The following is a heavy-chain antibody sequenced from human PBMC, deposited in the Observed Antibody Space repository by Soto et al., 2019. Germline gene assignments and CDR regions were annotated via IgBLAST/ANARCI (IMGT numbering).Heavy chain of an antibody. V-gene: IGHV3-33*08. Sequence: PGGSLRLSCAASGFTFSTYTMHWVRQAPGKGLEWVAVIWYDGSNKYYADSGKGRFAICRDNSKNALYLQMNSLRAEDTAVYYCASLGYCSSTTCYDAYDYGMDVWGQGTTVTVSS. J-gene: IGHJ6*02. D-gene: IGHD2-2*01. CDR2: IWYDGSNK. CDR1: GFTFSTYT. CDR3: ASLGYCSSTTCYDAYDYGMDV.